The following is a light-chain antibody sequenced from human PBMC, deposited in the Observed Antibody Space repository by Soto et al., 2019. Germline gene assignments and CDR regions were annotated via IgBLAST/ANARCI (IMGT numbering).Light chain of an antibody. CDR3: AACDDSLNALV. J-gene: IGLJ3*02. Sequence: QSVLTQPPSVSEAPRQRVTISCSGSSSNIGNNAVNWYQQLPGKAPKLLIYYDDLLPSGVSDRFSGSKSGTSASLAISGLQSEDEADYYCAACDDSLNALVFGGGTNLTVL. V-gene: IGLV1-36*01. CDR1: SSNIGNNA. CDR2: YDD.